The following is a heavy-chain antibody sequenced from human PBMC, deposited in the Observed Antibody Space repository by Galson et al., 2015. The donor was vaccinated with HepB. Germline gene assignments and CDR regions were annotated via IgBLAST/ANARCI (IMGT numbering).Heavy chain of an antibody. Sequence: SLRLSCAASGFTFSSYAMSWVRQAPGKGLEWVSAISGSGGSTYYADSVKGRFTISRDNSKNTLYLQMNSLRAEDTAVYYCAKMPSRCSSTSCPYYFDYWGQGTLVTVSS. CDR3: AKMPSRCSSTSCPYYFDY. CDR1: GFTFSSYA. D-gene: IGHD2-2*01. CDR2: ISGSGGST. V-gene: IGHV3-23*01. J-gene: IGHJ4*02.